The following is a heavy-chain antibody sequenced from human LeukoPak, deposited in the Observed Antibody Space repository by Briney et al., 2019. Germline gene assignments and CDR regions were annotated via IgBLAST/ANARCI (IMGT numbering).Heavy chain of an antibody. CDR3: ARNSVYCSGGSCPPDY. V-gene: IGHV4-34*01. J-gene: IGHJ4*02. Sequence: PSETLSLTCAVYGESFSGYYWSWIRQPPGKGLEWIGEINHSGRTNYNPSLKSRVTISVDTSKNQFSLKLSSVTAADTAVYYCARNSVYCSGGSCPPDYWGQGTLVTVSS. D-gene: IGHD2-15*01. CDR1: GESFSGYY. CDR2: INHSGRT.